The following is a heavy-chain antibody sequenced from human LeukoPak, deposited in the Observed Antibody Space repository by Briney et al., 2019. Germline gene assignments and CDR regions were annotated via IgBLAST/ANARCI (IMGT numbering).Heavy chain of an antibody. CDR2: ITSNGDST. V-gene: IGHV3-64*01. J-gene: IGHJ6*02. Sequence: PGGSLRLSCAASGFTFSTYSMHWVRQAPGKGLEHVSAITSNGDSTYYAKSVKGRFTISRDNSKNTLYLQMNSLRAEDTAVYYCARDKAYRGGDCYPYYYGMDVWGQGTTVTVSS. CDR3: ARDKAYRGGDCYPYYYGMDV. CDR1: GFTFSTYS. D-gene: IGHD2-21*02.